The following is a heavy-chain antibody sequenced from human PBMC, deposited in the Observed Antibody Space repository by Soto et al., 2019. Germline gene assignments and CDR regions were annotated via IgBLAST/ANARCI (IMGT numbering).Heavy chain of an antibody. CDR2: IIPIFGTA. CDR3: ATAGYSSSTSCYRGFDYYYYYGMDV. CDR1: GGTFSSYA. J-gene: IGHJ6*02. V-gene: IGHV1-69*13. D-gene: IGHD2-2*02. Sequence: LVKVSCKASGGTFSSYAISWVRQAPGQGLEWTGGIIPIFGTANYAQKFQGRVTITADESTSTAYMELSSLRSEDTAVYYCATAGYSSSTSCYRGFDYYYYYGMDVWGQGTTVTVSS.